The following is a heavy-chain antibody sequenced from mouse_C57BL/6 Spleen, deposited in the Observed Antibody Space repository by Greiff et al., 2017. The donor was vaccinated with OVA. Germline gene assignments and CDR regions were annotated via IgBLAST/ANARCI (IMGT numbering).Heavy chain of an antibody. J-gene: IGHJ4*01. CDR1: GYTFTSYT. Sequence: QVQLQQSGAELARPGASVKMSCKASGYTFTSYTMHWVKQRPGQGLEWIGYINPSSGYTKYNQKFKDKVTFTADKSSSTAYMQLSILTSEDSAVYYCARYDDGTYAIDYWGQGTSVTVSS. V-gene: IGHV1-4*01. D-gene: IGHD1-2*01. CDR2: INPSSGYT. CDR3: ARYDDGTYAIDY.